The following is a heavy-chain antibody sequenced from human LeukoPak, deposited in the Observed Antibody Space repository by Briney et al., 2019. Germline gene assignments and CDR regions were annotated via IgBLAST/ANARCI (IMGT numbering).Heavy chain of an antibody. CDR3: ARDGGYDWINDY. Sequence: ASVKVSCKASGYTFTSYGISWVRQAPGQGLEWMGWINPNSGGTNYAQKFQGRVTMTRDTSISTAYMELRSLRSDDTAVYYCARDGGYDWINDYWGQGTLVTVSS. CDR1: GYTFTSYG. V-gene: IGHV1-2*02. D-gene: IGHD5-12*01. J-gene: IGHJ4*02. CDR2: INPNSGGT.